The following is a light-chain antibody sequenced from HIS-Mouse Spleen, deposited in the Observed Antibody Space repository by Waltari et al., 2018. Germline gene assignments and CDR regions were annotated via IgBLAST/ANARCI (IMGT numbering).Light chain of an antibody. J-gene: IGLJ2*01. Sequence: SYELTQPPSVSVSPGQTARITCSGDALPKKYAYWYQQKSGQAPVLVIYEDSKRPAGFPERFSGSSSGTMATLNISGAQVEDEADYYCYSTDSSGNHRVFGGGTKLTVL. CDR1: ALPKKY. V-gene: IGLV3-10*01. CDR3: YSTDSSGNHRV. CDR2: EDS.